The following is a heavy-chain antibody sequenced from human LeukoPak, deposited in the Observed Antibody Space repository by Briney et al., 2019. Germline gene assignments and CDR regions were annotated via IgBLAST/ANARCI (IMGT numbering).Heavy chain of an antibody. V-gene: IGHV1-2*02. CDR2: VNTHTGAT. CDR1: GYTFTGYY. J-gene: IGHJ6*04. D-gene: IGHD3-10*01. Sequence: GSVKVSCKASGYTFTGYYMHWVRQAPGQGLEWMGWVNTHTGATNYAQKFQGAVTMTRDTSISTAYMELSSLRSEDTAVYYCASIGSAMVRGATQTRGYYYYGMDVWGKGTTVTVSS. CDR3: ASIGSAMVRGATQTRGYYYYGMDV.